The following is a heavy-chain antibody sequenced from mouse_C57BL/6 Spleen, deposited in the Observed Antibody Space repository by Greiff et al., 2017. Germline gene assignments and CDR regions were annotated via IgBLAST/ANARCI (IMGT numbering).Heavy chain of an antibody. J-gene: IGHJ1*03. V-gene: IGHV3-1*01. CDR1: GYTITSGYD. D-gene: IGHD1-1*01. Sequence: EVKLQESGPGMVKPSQSLSLTCTATGYTITSGYDWHWIRHLPGNKLECRGYISYSGSTNYNPSIKGQITFTHDTSENNFFLKLSSVSTEDTATSYCGRETSTGWRFDVWGTGTTVTVSS. CDR3: GRETSTGWRFDV. CDR2: ISYSGST.